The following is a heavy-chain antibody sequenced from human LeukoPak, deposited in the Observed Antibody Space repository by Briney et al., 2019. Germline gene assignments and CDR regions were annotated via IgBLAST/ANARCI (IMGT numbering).Heavy chain of an antibody. CDR1: GGSFSGYY. J-gene: IGHJ6*04. D-gene: IGHD3-10*01. Sequence: PSETLSLTCAVYGGSFSGYYWSWIRQPAGKGLEWIGRIYTSGSTNYNPSLKSRVTMSVDTSKNQFSLKLSSVTAADTAVYYCARDAQGIMVRGPHVGMDVWGKGTTVTISS. CDR2: IYTSGST. V-gene: IGHV4-4*07. CDR3: ARDAQGIMVRGPHVGMDV.